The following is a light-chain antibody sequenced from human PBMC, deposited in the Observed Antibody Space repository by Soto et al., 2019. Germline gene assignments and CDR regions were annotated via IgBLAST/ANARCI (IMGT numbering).Light chain of an antibody. V-gene: IGLV2-14*03. CDR1: SSDVGAYSS. CDR3: SSYTSSSTYL. CDR2: EVS. J-gene: IGLJ1*01. Sequence: QAVVTQPASVSGSPGQSITISCTGTSSDVGAYSSVSWYQQHPDKAPKLMIYEVSYRPSGVSDRFSGSKSDNTASLTISGLHTEDEADYYCSSYTSSSTYLFGTGTQLTVL.